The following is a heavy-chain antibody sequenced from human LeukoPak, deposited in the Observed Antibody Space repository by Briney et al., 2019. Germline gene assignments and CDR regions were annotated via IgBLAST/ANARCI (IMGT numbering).Heavy chain of an antibody. J-gene: IGHJ4*02. D-gene: IGHD6-13*01. CDR1: GFTFSSYA. V-gene: IGHV3-23*01. Sequence: PGGSLRLSCAASGFTFSSYAMSWVRQAPGKGLEWVSAISGSGDSTYYGDSVKGRFTISRDNSKNTRYLQMNSLRAEDTAVYYCAKTRPLDSSSWSHGDYWGQGTLVTVSS. CDR3: AKTRPLDSSSWSHGDY. CDR2: ISGSGDST.